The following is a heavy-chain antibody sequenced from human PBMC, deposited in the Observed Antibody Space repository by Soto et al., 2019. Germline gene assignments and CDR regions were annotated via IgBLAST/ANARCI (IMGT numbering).Heavy chain of an antibody. V-gene: IGHV3-11*01. D-gene: IGHD4-17*01. CDR3: ARDIRSPALDYMDV. CDR1: GFTFSDYY. J-gene: IGHJ6*03. Sequence: PGGSLRLSCAASGFTFSDYYMSWIRQAPGKGLEWVSYISSSGSTIYYADSVKGRFTISRDNAKNSLYLQMNSLRAEDTAVYYCARDIRSPALDYMDVWGKGTTVTVSS. CDR2: ISSSGSTI.